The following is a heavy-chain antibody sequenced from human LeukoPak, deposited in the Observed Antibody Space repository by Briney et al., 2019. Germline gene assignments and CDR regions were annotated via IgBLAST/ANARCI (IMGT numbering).Heavy chain of an antibody. V-gene: IGHV4-39*01. CDR1: GGPISSSGYY. Sequence: SETLSLTCTVSGGPISSSGYYWGWLRQPPGKGLEWIGSIYYSGSTYYKPSLKSRVTISRDTSKNQFSLNLYSVTAADTAVYYCCSGAYLYWGQGTLVTVSS. CDR3: CSGAYLY. J-gene: IGHJ4*02. D-gene: IGHD2-15*01. CDR2: IYYSGST.